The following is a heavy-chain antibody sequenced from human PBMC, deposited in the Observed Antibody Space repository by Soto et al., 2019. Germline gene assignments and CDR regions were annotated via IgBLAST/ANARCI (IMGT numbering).Heavy chain of an antibody. J-gene: IGHJ3*02. D-gene: IGHD2-21*01. CDR1: GDAISNSNYY. CDR3: SRTLRRWLWAFDI. Sequence: QLQLQESGPGLVKPSETLSLICIVSGDAISNSNYYWGWIRQSPGKGPEWIGSIYYSGNTYYNPSLKSRVTISVDTSTDKFSLKLTSVTAAAVDVDNCSRTLRRWLWAFDIWGQGTEVTVSS. V-gene: IGHV4-39*01. CDR2: IYYSGNT.